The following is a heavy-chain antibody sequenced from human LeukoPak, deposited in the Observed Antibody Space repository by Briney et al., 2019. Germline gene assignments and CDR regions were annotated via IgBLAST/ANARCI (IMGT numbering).Heavy chain of an antibody. CDR3: TGGSGWYSPDY. J-gene: IGHJ4*02. Sequence: GGPLRLSCAASGFTFSDSAMNWVRQASGKGLEWVGDIRGKTNSYATAYAASVRGRFTISRDDSKNTAYLQMNSLKTEDTAVYYCTGGSGWYSPDYWGQGTLVTVSS. CDR1: GFTFSDSA. CDR2: IRGKTNSYAT. D-gene: IGHD6-19*01. V-gene: IGHV3-73*01.